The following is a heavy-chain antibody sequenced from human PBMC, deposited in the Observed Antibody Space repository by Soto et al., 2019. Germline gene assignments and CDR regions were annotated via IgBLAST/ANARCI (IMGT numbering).Heavy chain of an antibody. CDR1: GYTFTTYA. CDR2: INAGNGNT. CDR3: ARESGSSGWYSLDY. D-gene: IGHD6-19*01. J-gene: IGHJ4*02. Sequence: QVQLVQSGADEKKPGASVKVSCKASGYTFTTYAMHWVRQAPGQRPEWMGWINAGNGNTKYSQNFQGRVTITRDTSASRAYMELSSLRSEETAVYYCARESGSSGWYSLDYWGQGTLVTGSS. V-gene: IGHV1-3*05.